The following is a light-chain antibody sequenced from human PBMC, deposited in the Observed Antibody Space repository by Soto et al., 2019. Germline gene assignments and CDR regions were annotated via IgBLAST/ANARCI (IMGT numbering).Light chain of an antibody. CDR3: QQYGDPFT. V-gene: IGKV1-33*01. J-gene: IGKJ4*01. CDR2: DAS. Sequence: DTQMTQSPSSLSASVGDTVTITCQASRDIADYLNWYQQRAGQAPKLLLSDASNLQAGVPSRFSGSGTTTSFILTISRLQPEDFATYYRQQYGDPFTFGGGTKVEIK. CDR1: RDIADY.